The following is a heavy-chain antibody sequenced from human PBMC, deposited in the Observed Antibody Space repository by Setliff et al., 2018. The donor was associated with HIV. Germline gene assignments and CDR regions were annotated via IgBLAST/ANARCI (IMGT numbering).Heavy chain of an antibody. CDR1: GGAFNDFY. CDR2: IDHSGST. D-gene: IGHD4-17*01. V-gene: IGHV4-34*01. J-gene: IGHJ5*02. CDR3: ARGEDHGDYNNYFDP. Sequence: SETLSLTCAVYGGAFNDFYWGWIRRPPGKGLEWIGEIDHSGSTNNNPSLKSRLTISVDTSRSQFSLILNSVTAADTSVYYCARGEDHGDYNNYFDPWGQGILVTVSS.